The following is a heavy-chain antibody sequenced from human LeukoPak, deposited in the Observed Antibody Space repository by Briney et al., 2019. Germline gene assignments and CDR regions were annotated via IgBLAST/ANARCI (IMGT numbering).Heavy chain of an antibody. Sequence: GGSLRLSCAASGFTFSSYAMSWVRQAPGKGLDWVSSISGSGGSTYYADSVKGRFTISRDNSKNTLYLQMNSLRAEDTAIYYCSTSFYFDYWGQGTLVTVSS. D-gene: IGHD2-2*01. V-gene: IGHV3-23*01. CDR3: STSFYFDY. J-gene: IGHJ4*02. CDR1: GFTFSSYA. CDR2: ISGSGGST.